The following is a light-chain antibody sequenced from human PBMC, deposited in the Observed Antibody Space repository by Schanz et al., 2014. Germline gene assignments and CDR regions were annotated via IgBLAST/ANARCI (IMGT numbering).Light chain of an antibody. V-gene: IGLV1-44*01. J-gene: IGLJ2*01. CDR2: SNN. CDR1: SSNIGSGYD. CDR3: AAWDDSLNGVV. Sequence: QSVLTQPPSMSGAPGQRVTISCTGNSSNIGSGYDVHWYQCLPGKAPKLLIYSNNQRPSGVPDRFSGSKSGTSASLAISGLQSEDEADYYCAAWDDSLNGVVFGGGTKLTVL.